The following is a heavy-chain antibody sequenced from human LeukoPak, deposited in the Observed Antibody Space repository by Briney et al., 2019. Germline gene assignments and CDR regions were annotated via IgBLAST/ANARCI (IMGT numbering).Heavy chain of an antibody. J-gene: IGHJ4*02. V-gene: IGHV1-2*02. D-gene: IGHD6-13*01. CDR1: GYTFTGYY. CDR3: ARVFVESLYSSSWYSFDY. CDR2: INPNSGGT. Sequence: GASVKVSCKASGYTFTGYYIHWVRQAPGQGLEWMGWINPNSGGTNYAQKFQGRVTMTRDTSISTAYMELSRLRSDDTAVYYCARVFVESLYSSSWYSFDYWGQGTLVTVSS.